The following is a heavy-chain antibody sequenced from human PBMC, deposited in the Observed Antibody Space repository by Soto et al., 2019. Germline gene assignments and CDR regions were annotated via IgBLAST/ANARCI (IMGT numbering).Heavy chain of an antibody. CDR1: GGSISSSSYY. V-gene: IGHV4-39*01. CDR2: IYYSGST. J-gene: IGHJ4*02. Sequence: QLQLQESGPGLVKPSETLSLTCTVSGGSISSSSYYWGWIRQPPGKGLEWIGSIYYSGSTYYNPSLKSRVTISVDTSKNQFSLKLSSVTAADTAVYYCARLSEAVAGTGAPDYWGQGTLVTVSS. CDR3: ARLSEAVAGTGAPDY. D-gene: IGHD6-19*01.